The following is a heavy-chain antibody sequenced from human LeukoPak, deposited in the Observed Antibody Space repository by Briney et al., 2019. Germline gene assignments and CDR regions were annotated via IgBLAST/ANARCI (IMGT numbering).Heavy chain of an antibody. D-gene: IGHD5-12*01. CDR3: ATARGYSGYDY. Sequence: ASVKVSCKASGYTFTSYAMHWVRQAPGQRLEWMGWIDAGNGNTKYSQKFQGRVTITRDTSASTAYMELSSLRSEDTAVYYCATARGYSGYDYWGQGTLVTVSS. J-gene: IGHJ4*02. CDR2: IDAGNGNT. CDR1: GYTFTSYA. V-gene: IGHV1-3*01.